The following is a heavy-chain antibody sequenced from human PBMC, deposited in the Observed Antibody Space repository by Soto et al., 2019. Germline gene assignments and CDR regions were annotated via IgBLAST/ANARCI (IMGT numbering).Heavy chain of an antibody. V-gene: IGHV1-69*02. CDR3: ARALGMATIFLPYY. Sequence: QVQLVQSGAEVKKPGSSVKVSCKASGGTFSSYTISWVRQAPGQGLEWMGRIIPILGIANYAQKFQGRVTITADKSTSTAYMELSSLRSEDTAVYYCARALGMATIFLPYYWGQGTLVTVSS. CDR1: GGTFSSYT. J-gene: IGHJ4*02. CDR2: IIPILGIA. D-gene: IGHD5-12*01.